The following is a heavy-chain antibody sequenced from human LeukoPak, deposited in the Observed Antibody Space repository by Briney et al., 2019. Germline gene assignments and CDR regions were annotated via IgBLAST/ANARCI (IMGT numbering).Heavy chain of an antibody. CDR1: GFSVSSNY. CDR3: ARDRSGWSDFDY. Sequence: GGSLRLSCAASGFSVSSNYMSWVRQAPGKGLEWVSVIYSDGYTYYADSVKGRFTISRDNSKSTLYLQMNSLRAEDTAVYYCARDRSGWSDFDYWGQGTLVTVSS. CDR2: IYSDGYT. J-gene: IGHJ4*02. V-gene: IGHV3-53*01. D-gene: IGHD6-19*01.